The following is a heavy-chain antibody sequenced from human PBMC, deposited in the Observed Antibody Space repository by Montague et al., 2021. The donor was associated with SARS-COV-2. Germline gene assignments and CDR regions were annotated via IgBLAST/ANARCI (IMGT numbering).Heavy chain of an antibody. CDR2: IYYSGSP. J-gene: IGHJ2*01. CDR1: GDSISSGNHY. CDR3: VGRGYLYWYFDL. D-gene: IGHD5-18*01. Sequence: SETLSLTCTVSGDSISSGNHYWGWVRQSPGKGLEWIAVIYYSGSPYYTPSLKSRVTISVDTSRNQISLKLNSVTAADTAVFYYVGRGYLYWYFDLWGRGTLVTAS. V-gene: IGHV4-39*01.